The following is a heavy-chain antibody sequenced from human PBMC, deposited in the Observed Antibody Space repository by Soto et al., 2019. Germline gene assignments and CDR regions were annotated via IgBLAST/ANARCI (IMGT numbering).Heavy chain of an antibody. CDR2: IIPIFGTA. D-gene: IGHD3-10*01. CDR1: GGTFSSYA. Sequence: QVQLVQSGAEVKKPGSSVKVSCKASGGTFSSYAISWVRQAPGQGLEWMGGIIPIFGTANYAQKFQGRVTITADKSTSTAYMELSSLRAEDTAVDYCARAFRRGVDYYDYGMDVWGQGTTVTVSS. V-gene: IGHV1-69*06. CDR3: ARAFRRGVDYYDYGMDV. J-gene: IGHJ6*02.